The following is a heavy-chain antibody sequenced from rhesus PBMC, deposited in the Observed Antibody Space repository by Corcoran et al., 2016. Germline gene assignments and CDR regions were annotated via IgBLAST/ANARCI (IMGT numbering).Heavy chain of an antibody. Sequence: EVQLVSSGGGSVQPGGSLSLPVAASGLTCSSSALHWVRPAPGKGLDWVGVITYDGSQKYYADSVKDRFTISRDNSKNMLYLEMKNLKVEDTAVYYCTRFDHWGRGVQVTVSS. CDR1: GLTCSSSA. CDR2: ITYDGSQK. J-gene: IGHJ4*01. CDR3: TRFDH. V-gene: IGHV3-54*02.